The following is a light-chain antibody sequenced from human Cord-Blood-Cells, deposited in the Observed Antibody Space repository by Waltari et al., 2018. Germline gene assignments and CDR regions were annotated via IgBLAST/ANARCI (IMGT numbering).Light chain of an antibody. V-gene: IGKV3-11*01. CDR2: DAS. CDR3: QQSSNWPRT. J-gene: IGKJ1*01. CDR1: QRVSSN. Sequence: LVLTQPPATISLSPGDRATLSCRASQRVSSNLTWYTQKPGQAPRPLIYDASHSDTGTPARFSGSGSGKDFTLTTSSLEPEDFPVYSCQQSSNWPRTFGQGTKVEIK.